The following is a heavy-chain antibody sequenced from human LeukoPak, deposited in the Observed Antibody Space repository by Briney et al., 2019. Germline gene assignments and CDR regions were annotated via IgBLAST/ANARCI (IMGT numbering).Heavy chain of an antibody. J-gene: IGHJ4*02. CDR2: ISSSSSTI. CDR3: ARAGSSGWYVLGTDY. V-gene: IGHV3-48*01. CDR1: GFTFSSYS. D-gene: IGHD6-19*01. Sequence: GGSLRLSCAASGFTFSSYSMNWVRQAPGKGLEWVSSISSSSSTIYYADSVKGRFTISRDNAKNSLYLQMNSLRAEDTAVYYCARAGSSGWYVLGTDYWGQGTLATVSS.